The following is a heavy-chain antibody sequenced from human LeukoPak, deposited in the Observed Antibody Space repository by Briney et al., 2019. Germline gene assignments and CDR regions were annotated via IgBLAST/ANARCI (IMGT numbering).Heavy chain of an antibody. D-gene: IGHD3-9*01. J-gene: IGHJ4*02. Sequence: SVKVSCKASGGTFSSYAISWVRQAPGQGLEWMGGIIPIFCTANYAQKFQGRVTITADKSTSTAYMELSSLRSEDTAVYYCASELYDILTGTFDYWGQGTLVTVSS. CDR1: GGTFSSYA. CDR2: IIPIFCTA. V-gene: IGHV1-69*06. CDR3: ASELYDILTGTFDY.